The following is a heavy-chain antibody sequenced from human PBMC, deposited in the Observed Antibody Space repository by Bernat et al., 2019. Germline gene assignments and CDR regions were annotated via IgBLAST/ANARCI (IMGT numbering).Heavy chain of an antibody. V-gene: IGHV3-30*18. CDR3: AKEKGGNYMPLDY. J-gene: IGHJ4*02. Sequence: QVQLVESGGGVVQPGRSLRLSCAASGFTFSSYGMQWVRQAPGKGLEWVVVISDDGSTKHYADSVNGRFTVSRDNSKNTLYLQVNSLRAEDTAVYYCAKEKGGNYMPLDYWGQGTLVTVSS. CDR2: ISDDGSTK. CDR1: GFTFSSYG. D-gene: IGHD1-26*01.